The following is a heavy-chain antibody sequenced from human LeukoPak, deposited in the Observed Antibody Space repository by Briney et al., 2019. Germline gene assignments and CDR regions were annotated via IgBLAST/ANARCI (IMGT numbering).Heavy chain of an antibody. D-gene: IGHD2-2*01. CDR2: INHSGST. V-gene: IGHV4-34*01. CDR3: ARVPGSAYCSSTSCYVWFDP. J-gene: IGHJ5*02. CDR1: X. Sequence: XWXWIRQPPGXGLEWXGEINHSGSTNYNPSLKSRVTISVDTSKNQFSLKLSSVTAADTAVYYCARVPGSAYCSSTSCYVWFDPWGQGTLVTVSS.